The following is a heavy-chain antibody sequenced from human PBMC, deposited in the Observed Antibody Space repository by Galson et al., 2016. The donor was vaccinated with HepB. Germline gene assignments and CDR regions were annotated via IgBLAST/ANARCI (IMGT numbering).Heavy chain of an antibody. CDR3: ARDGTVAPGY. V-gene: IGHV3-11*01. Sequence: SLRLSCAASGFSFSDYYMSWIRQAPGKGLEWISYITGSGSDIYYADSVKGRFTISRDNTKNSLDLQMNSLRVEDTAVYYCARDGTVAPGYWGQGTLVTVSS. CDR1: GFSFSDYY. J-gene: IGHJ1*01. CDR2: ITGSGSDI. D-gene: IGHD6-19*01.